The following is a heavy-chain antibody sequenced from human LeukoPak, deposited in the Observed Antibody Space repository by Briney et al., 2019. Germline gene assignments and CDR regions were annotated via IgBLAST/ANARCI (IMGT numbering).Heavy chain of an antibody. CDR2: IKEDGSEE. CDR3: ARDPYSRSWSYGMDV. J-gene: IGHJ6*02. D-gene: IGHD6-13*01. CDR1: GFTFSTYW. Sequence: GGSLRLSCTASGFTFSTYWMSWVRQSPEKGLEWVANIKEDGSEEVYVDSVKGRFTVSRDNAKSSLYLQMNSLRTEDTAVYYCARDPYSRSWSYGMDVWGQGTTVTVSS. V-gene: IGHV3-7*05.